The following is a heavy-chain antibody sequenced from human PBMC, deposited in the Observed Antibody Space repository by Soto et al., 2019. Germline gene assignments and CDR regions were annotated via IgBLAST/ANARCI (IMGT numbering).Heavy chain of an antibody. CDR3: AKETNAYEINF. CDR1: GFIFSGYA. CDR2: ISYDGNTQ. D-gene: IGHD3-9*01. J-gene: IGHJ4*02. V-gene: IGHV3-30-3*01. Sequence: QVQLVESGGGVVQPGRSLRLSCAVSGFIFSGYAMHWVRQAPGKGLEWVAVISYDGNTQYYADSVKGRFTVSRDNSNNMLYVQMNNLRDEDTAMYYCAKETNAYEINFWGQGTLVTVSS.